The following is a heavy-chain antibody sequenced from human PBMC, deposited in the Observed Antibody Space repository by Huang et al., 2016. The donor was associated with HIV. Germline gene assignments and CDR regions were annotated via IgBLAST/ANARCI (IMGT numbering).Heavy chain of an antibody. CDR1: GYMFTKYW. Sequence: EVQLVQSGAEVKKPGESLKISCKGSGYMFTKYWIGWVRQMPGEGLEWMGIIYPGDSDTRYSPSFQGQVTISADKSIATADLQWSSLKASDTAIYYCARHDGARPGWVDNWGQGTLVTVSS. CDR3: ARHDGARPGWVDN. CDR2: IYPGDSDT. V-gene: IGHV5-51*01. D-gene: IGHD4-17*01. J-gene: IGHJ5*02.